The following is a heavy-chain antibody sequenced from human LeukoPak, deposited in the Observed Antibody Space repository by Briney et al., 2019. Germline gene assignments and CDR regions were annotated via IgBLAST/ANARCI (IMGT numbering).Heavy chain of an antibody. CDR1: GFTFSSYW. Sequence: GGSLRLSCAASGFTFSSYWMSWVRQAPGKGLEWVANIKQDGSEKYYVDSVKGRFTISRDNAKNSLYLRMNSLRAEDTAVYYCARGGLRYFDWSWAYWGQGTLVTVSS. V-gene: IGHV3-7*03. D-gene: IGHD3-9*01. CDR2: IKQDGSEK. J-gene: IGHJ4*02. CDR3: ARGGLRYFDWSWAY.